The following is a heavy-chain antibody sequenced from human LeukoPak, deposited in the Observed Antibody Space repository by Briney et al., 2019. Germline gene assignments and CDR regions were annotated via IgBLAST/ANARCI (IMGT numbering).Heavy chain of an antibody. CDR3: AKVGVPAAMELGTRGVATTIALDY. J-gene: IGHJ4*02. Sequence: QSGGSLRLSCAASGFNFSSYSMNWVRQAPGKGLEWVSGISGSGGSTYYADSVKGRFTISRDNSKNTLYLQMHSLRAEDTALYYCAKVGVPAAMELGTRGVATTIALDYWGQGTLVTVSS. CDR1: GFNFSSYS. V-gene: IGHV3-23*01. CDR2: ISGSGGST. D-gene: IGHD2-2*01.